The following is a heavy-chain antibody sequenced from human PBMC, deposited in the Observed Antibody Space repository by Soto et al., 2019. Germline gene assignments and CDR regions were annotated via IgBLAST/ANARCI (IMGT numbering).Heavy chain of an antibody. Sequence: SETLSLTCAVYGGSFSGYYLSWIRQPPGKGLEWIGEINHSGSTNYNPSLKSRVTISVDTSKNQFSLKLSSVTAADTAVYYCARGANRRKFDPWGQGTLVTVSS. CDR1: GGSFSGYY. J-gene: IGHJ5*02. CDR3: ARGANRRKFDP. CDR2: INHSGST. V-gene: IGHV4-34*01.